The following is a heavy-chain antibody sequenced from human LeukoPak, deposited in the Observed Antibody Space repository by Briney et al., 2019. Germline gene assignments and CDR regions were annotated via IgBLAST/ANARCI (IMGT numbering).Heavy chain of an antibody. Sequence: ASVKVSCKASGYTFTGYYMHWVRQAPGQGLEWMGWINPNSGGTNYAQKFQGRVTMTRDTSISTAYMELSRLRSDDTAVYYCARGGDVVVPAAITHGYWGQGTLVTVSS. CDR2: INPNSGGT. CDR3: ARGGDVVVPAAITHGY. D-gene: IGHD2-2*01. V-gene: IGHV1-2*02. J-gene: IGHJ4*02. CDR1: GYTFTGYY.